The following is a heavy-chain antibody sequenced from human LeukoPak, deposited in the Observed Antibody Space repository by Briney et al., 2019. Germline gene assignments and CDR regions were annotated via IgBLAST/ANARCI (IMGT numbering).Heavy chain of an antibody. J-gene: IGHJ5*02. V-gene: IGHV4-61*02. CDR1: GGSISSGSYY. Sequence: SEALSLTCTGSGGSISSGSYYWIWIRQPAGKGLEWIGRIYTSGSTNYNPSLKSRVTISVDTSKNQFSLKLSSVTAADTAVYYCARDADSYGYESWFDPWGQGTLVTVSS. D-gene: IGHD5-18*01. CDR3: ARDADSYGYESWFDP. CDR2: IYTSGST.